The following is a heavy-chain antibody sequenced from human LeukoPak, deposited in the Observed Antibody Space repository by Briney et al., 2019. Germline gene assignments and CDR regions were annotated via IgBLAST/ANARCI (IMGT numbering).Heavy chain of an antibody. V-gene: IGHV3-23*01. J-gene: IGHJ4*02. CDR1: GFTFSSYG. CDR3: AKHIYSYASGNYLVH. Sequence: GGSLRLSCVGSGFTFSSYGLTWVRQAPGKGLEWVASISGSGGRTYSADSTKGRFTISRDNSKNTLHLQMNSLRAEDTAVYYCAKHIYSYASGNYLVHWGQGILVTVSS. CDR2: ISGSGGRT. D-gene: IGHD3-10*01.